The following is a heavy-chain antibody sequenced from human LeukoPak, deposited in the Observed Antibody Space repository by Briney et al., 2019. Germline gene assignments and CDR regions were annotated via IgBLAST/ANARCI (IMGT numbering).Heavy chain of an antibody. D-gene: IGHD1-1*01. Sequence: GASVKVSCKASGYTFTGYYMHWVRQAPGQGLEWMGWISPNTGDTNYAQKFQGRVTMTRDTSISTAYMELSRLRSDDTAMYYCAKVNFRYNSALPSPDYWGQGTLVTVSS. CDR3: AKVNFRYNSALPSPDY. CDR2: ISPNTGDT. V-gene: IGHV1-2*02. CDR1: GYTFTGYY. J-gene: IGHJ4*02.